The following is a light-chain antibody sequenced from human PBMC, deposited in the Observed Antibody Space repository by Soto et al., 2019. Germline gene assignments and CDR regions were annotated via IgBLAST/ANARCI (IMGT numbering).Light chain of an antibody. V-gene: IGKV1-39*01. Sequence: DIQMTQSPSSLSASVEYRVIITCRASQSISNHLNWYQQKPGKAPKLLIFAASSLQGGVPSRFSGSRSGPDFTLTISSLQPEHFATYYCQQSYSSPPTFGQGTKVDI. CDR1: QSISNH. CDR2: AAS. CDR3: QQSYSSPPT. J-gene: IGKJ1*01.